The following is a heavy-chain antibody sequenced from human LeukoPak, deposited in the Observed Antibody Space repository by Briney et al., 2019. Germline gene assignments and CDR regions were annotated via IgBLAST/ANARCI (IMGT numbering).Heavy chain of an antibody. J-gene: IGHJ4*02. Sequence: SVKVSCKASGGTFSSYAINWVRQAPGQGLEWMGRIIPILGIANYAQKFQGRVTITADKSTSTAYMELSSLRSEDTAVYYRARKIVATIPPDYWGQGTLVTVSS. CDR3: ARKIVATIPPDY. CDR2: IIPILGIA. V-gene: IGHV1-69*04. CDR1: GGTFSSYA. D-gene: IGHD5-12*01.